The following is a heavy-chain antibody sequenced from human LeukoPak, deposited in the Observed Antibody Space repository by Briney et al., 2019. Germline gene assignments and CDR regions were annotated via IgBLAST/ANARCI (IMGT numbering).Heavy chain of an antibody. V-gene: IGHV1-69*13. CDR3: ARSGHDYYDSSGYYPYYYYGMDV. D-gene: IGHD3-22*01. CDR2: IIPIFGTA. CDR1: GGTFSSYA. J-gene: IGHJ6*02. Sequence: SVKVSCKASGGTFSSYAISWVRQAPGQGLEWMGGIIPIFGTANYAQKFQGRVTITADESTSTAYMELSSLRSEDTAVYYCARSGHDYYDSSGYYPYYYYGMDVWGQGTTVTVSS.